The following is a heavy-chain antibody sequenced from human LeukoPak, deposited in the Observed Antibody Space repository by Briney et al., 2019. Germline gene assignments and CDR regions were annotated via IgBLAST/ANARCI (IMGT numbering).Heavy chain of an antibody. CDR1: GYTFTSYG. J-gene: IGHJ4*02. D-gene: IGHD1-26*01. Sequence: ASVKVSCKASGYTFTSYGINWVRQAPGQGLEWMGWISTYNGYTNYAQNLQGRVTMATDTSASTVYLELRSLRSDDTAVYYCARTPPPTIVGAHYFDYWGQGTQVTVSS. CDR3: ARTPPPTIVGAHYFDY. V-gene: IGHV1-18*01. CDR2: ISTYNGYT.